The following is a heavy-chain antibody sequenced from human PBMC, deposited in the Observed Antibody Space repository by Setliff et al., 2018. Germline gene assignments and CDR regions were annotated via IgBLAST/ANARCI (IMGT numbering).Heavy chain of an antibody. CDR1: GFILRNYG. V-gene: IGHV3-33*08. J-gene: IGHJ3*01. CDR2: FWADGNRR. D-gene: IGHD3-22*01. Sequence: PGGSLRLSCAASGFILRNYGVHWVRQAQGKGREWVAVFWADGNRRFYADSVKGRFTVSRDLSMNTVFLQMDSLRAEDTAVYYCGRDDDSTSHYSILNFWGQGPMVTVSS. CDR3: GRDDDSTSHYSILNF.